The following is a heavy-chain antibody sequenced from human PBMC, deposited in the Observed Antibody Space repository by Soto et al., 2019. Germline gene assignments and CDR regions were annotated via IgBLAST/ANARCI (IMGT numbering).Heavy chain of an antibody. D-gene: IGHD2-2*01. J-gene: IGHJ4*02. Sequence: GASVKVSCKASGGTFSSYAISWVRQAPGQGLEWMGGIIPIFGTANYAQKFQGRVTITADESTSTAYMELSSLRSEDTAVYYCAIDKHRSPKRYCSSTSCYALDYWGQGALVTVSS. CDR1: GGTFSSYA. CDR3: AIDKHRSPKRYCSSTSCYALDY. V-gene: IGHV1-69*13. CDR2: IIPIFGTA.